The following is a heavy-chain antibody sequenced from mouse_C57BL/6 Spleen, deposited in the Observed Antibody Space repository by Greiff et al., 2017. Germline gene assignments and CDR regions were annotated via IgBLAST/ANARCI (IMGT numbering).Heavy chain of an antibody. V-gene: IGHV1-9*01. CDR1: GYTFTGYW. J-gene: IGHJ4*01. CDR3: IVGMGDY. Sequence: VQLQQSGAELMKPGASVKLSCKATGYTFTGYWIEWVKQRPGHGLEWIGEILPGSGSTNYNAKFKGKATFTADTSSNTAYMQLSSLTTEDSAIYYCIVGMGDYWGQGTSVTVSS. CDR2: ILPGSGST. D-gene: IGHD2-10*02.